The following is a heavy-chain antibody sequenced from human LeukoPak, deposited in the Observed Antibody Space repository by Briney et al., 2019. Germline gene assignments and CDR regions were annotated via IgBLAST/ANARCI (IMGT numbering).Heavy chain of an antibody. V-gene: IGHV1-2*02. CDR2: INPNTDST. CDR3: ARIGRNLNWFDP. Sequence: ASVKVSCKASGYTFTSYYMHWVRQAPGQGLEWMGWINPNTDSTNYAQKFQGRVTMTRDTSISTAYMELSRLKSDDTAIYYCARIGRNLNWFDPWGQGTLVTVSS. J-gene: IGHJ5*02. CDR1: GYTFTSYY.